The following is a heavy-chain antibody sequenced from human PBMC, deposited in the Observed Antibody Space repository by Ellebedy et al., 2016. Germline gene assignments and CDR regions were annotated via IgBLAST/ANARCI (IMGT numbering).Heavy chain of an antibody. Sequence: SETLSLXXTVSGGSISSYYWGWIRQPPGKGLEWIGSIYYSGSTYYNPSLKSRVTISVDTSKNQFSLKLSSVTAADTAVYYCARAHEELGIAVYYFDYWGQGTLVTVSS. CDR2: IYYSGST. D-gene: IGHD7-27*01. CDR1: GGSISSYY. CDR3: ARAHEELGIAVYYFDY. V-gene: IGHV4-39*07. J-gene: IGHJ4*02.